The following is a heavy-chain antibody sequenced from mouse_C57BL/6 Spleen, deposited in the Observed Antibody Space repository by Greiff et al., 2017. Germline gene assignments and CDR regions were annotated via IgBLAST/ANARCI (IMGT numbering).Heavy chain of an antibody. CDR1: GFSLTSYG. CDR3: ARNVGGYPRCAY. D-gene: IGHD1-1*02. J-gene: IGHJ3*01. CDR2: IWSGGST. Sequence: VQLQQSGPGLVQPSQSLSITCTVSGFSLTSYGVHWVRQSPGKGLEWLGVIWSGGSTDYNAAFISRLSISKDNSRCQVFFKMNSLQADDTAIDYCARNVGGYPRCAYWGQGTLVTVSA. V-gene: IGHV2-2*01.